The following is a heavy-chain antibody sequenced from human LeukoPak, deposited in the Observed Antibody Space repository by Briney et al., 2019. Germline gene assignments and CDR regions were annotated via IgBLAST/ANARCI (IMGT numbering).Heavy chain of an antibody. CDR1: GGSISSGAYY. D-gene: IGHD3-16*01. CDR2: IYTSGST. CDR3: ARAASFGAFDI. J-gene: IGHJ3*02. V-gene: IGHV4-61*02. Sequence: SETLSLTCTVSGGSISSGAYYWSWIRQPAGKGLEWIGRIYTSGSTYYNPSLKSRVTISVDTSKNQFSLKLSSVTAADTAVYYCARAASFGAFDIWGQGTMVTVSS.